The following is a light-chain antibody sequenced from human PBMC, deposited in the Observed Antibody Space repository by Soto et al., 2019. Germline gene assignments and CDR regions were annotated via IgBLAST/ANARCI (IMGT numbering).Light chain of an antibody. CDR2: EDI. Sequence: QSALTQPASVSGSHGQSITISCTGTSSDVGSYSLLSWYQHHPGKAPKLLIYEDIKGPSGVSNRFSGSKSGNTASLRISGLQAEDEADYYCYAYAGGSTYLFGTGTKVTVL. V-gene: IGLV2-23*01. CDR1: SSDVGSYSL. J-gene: IGLJ1*01. CDR3: YAYAGGSTYL.